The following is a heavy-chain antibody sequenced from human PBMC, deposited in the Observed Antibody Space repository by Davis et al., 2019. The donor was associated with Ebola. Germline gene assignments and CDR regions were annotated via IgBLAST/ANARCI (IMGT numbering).Heavy chain of an antibody. V-gene: IGHV3-21*01. Sequence: GGSLRLSCAASGFTFSSYSMTWVRPAPGKGLECVASISSSSSYIYYADSVKGRFTISRDNAKNSLYLQMNSLRAGETAVYYCARELANGDWGQGTLVTVSS. D-gene: IGHD1-1*01. CDR2: ISSSSSYI. CDR3: ARELANGD. J-gene: IGHJ1*01. CDR1: GFTFSSYS.